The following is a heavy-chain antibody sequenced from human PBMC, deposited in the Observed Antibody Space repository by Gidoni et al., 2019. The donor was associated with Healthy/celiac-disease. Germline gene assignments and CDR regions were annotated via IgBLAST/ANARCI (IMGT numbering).Heavy chain of an antibody. CDR2: IWYDGSNK. CDR3: ARDANYDFWNDYYYYGMDV. CDR1: GFTFSSYG. D-gene: IGHD3-3*01. Sequence: SCAASGFTFSSYGMHWVRQAPGKGLKWVAVIWYDGSNKYYADSVKGRFTISRDNSKNTLYLQMNSLRAEDTAVYYCARDANYDFWNDYYYYGMDVWGQGTTVTVSS. V-gene: IGHV3-33*08. J-gene: IGHJ6*02.